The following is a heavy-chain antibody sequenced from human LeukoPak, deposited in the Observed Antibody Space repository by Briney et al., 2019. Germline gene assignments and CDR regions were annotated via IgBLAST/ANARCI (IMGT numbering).Heavy chain of an antibody. V-gene: IGHV4-4*07. J-gene: IGHJ4*02. D-gene: IGHD3-10*01. CDR3: ARDRRERFEDYNFDY. CDR2: IYTSGST. CDR1: GGSISSYY. Sequence: SETLSLTCTVSGGSISSYYWSWIRQPAGKGLEWIGRIYTSGSTNYNPSLKSRVTMSVDTSKNQFSLKLSSVTAADTAVYYCARDRRERFEDYNFDYWGQGTLVTVSS.